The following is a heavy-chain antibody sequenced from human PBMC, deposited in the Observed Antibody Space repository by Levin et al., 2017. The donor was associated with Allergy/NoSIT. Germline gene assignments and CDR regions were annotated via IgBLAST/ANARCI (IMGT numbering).Heavy chain of an antibody. D-gene: IGHD1-26*01. CDR3: AKGVGESYPSSGMADS. J-gene: IGHJ4*02. CDR1: GVTFSSYA. Sequence: GESLKISCAASGVTFSSYAMSWVRQTPGKGLEWVSIITNSGDSTYYADSVKGRFTISRDNSKNTLFLQMNNLRAEDTAVYYCAKGVGESYPSSGMADSWGQGTLVTVSS. CDR2: ITNSGDST. V-gene: IGHV3-23*01.